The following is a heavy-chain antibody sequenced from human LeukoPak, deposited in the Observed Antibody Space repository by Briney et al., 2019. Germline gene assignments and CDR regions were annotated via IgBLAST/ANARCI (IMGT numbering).Heavy chain of an antibody. V-gene: IGHV3-21*01. CDR2: ISSSSSYI. D-gene: IGHD4-17*01. CDR3: ARDKYGDYVIDY. J-gene: IGHJ4*02. CDR1: GFTFISYS. Sequence: GGSLRLSCAASGFTFISYSMNWVRQAPGKGLEWVSSISSSSSYIYYADSVKGRFTISRDNAKNSLYLQMNSLRAEDTAVYYCARDKYGDYVIDYWGQGTLVTVSS.